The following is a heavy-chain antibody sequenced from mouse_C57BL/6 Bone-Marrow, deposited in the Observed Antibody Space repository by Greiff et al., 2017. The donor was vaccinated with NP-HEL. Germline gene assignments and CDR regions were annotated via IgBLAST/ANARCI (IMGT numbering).Heavy chain of an antibody. CDR3: AREEGDMYYYGSSYWYFDV. J-gene: IGHJ1*03. CDR2: INPNNGGT. V-gene: IGHV1-26*01. D-gene: IGHD1-1*01. CDR1: GYTFTDYY. Sequence: EVQLQQSGPELVKPGASVKISCKASGYTFTDYYMNWVKQSHGKSLEWIGDINPNNGGTIYNQKFKGKATLTVDKSSSTAYMALRSLTSEDSAVYYCAREEGDMYYYGSSYWYFDVWGTGTTVTVSS.